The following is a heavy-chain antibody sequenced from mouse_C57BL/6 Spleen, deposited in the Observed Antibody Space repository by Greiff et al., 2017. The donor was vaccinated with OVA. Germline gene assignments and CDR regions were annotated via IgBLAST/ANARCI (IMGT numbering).Heavy chain of an antibody. J-gene: IGHJ2*01. CDR3: ARRGLDSNLDY. Sequence: LVESGPELVKPGASVKISCKASGYAFSSSWMNWVKQRPGKGLEWIGRIYPGDGDTNYNGKFKGKATLTADKSSSTAYMQLSSLTSEDSAVYFCARRGLDSNLDYWGQGTTLTVSS. CDR2: IYPGDGDT. CDR1: GYAFSSSW. V-gene: IGHV1-82*01. D-gene: IGHD2-5*01.